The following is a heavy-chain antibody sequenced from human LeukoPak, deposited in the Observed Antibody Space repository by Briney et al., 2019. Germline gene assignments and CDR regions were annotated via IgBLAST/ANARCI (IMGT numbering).Heavy chain of an antibody. CDR1: GFTVSSNY. J-gene: IGHJ4*02. CDR3: ARGQRGVTAMFY. V-gene: IGHV3-53*01. D-gene: IGHD2-21*02. CDR2: IYSDDST. Sequence: GGSLRLSCAASGFTVSSNYMSWVRQAPGKGLEWVSVIYSDDSTYYADSVKGRFTISRDNSKNTLYLQMNSLRAEDTAVYYCARGQRGVTAMFYWGQGTLVTVSS.